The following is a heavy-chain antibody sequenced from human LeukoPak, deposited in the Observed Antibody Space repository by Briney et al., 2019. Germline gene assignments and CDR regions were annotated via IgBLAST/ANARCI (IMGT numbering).Heavy chain of an antibody. J-gene: IGHJ4*02. CDR3: ARDQKGGHDY. V-gene: IGHV4-34*01. D-gene: IGHD2-15*01. Sequence: SETLSLTCAVYGGSFSGYYWSWIRQPPGKGLEWIGEINHSGSTNYNPSLKSRVTISVDTSKNQFSLKLSSVTAADTAVYYCARDQKGGHDYWGQGTLVTVSS. CDR1: GGSFSGYY. CDR2: INHSGST.